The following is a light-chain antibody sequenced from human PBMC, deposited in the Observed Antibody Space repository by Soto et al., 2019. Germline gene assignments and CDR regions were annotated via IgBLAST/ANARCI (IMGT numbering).Light chain of an antibody. Sequence: QSALTQPPSVSGSPGQSVAISCSGTSSDVGSYNRVSWYQQPPGTAPKLMIYEVSNRPSGVPDRFSGSKSGNTASLTISGRQAEDEADYYGSSFTSSSTYVFGTGTQLTVL. CDR2: EVS. V-gene: IGLV2-18*02. CDR3: SSFTSSSTYV. CDR1: SSDVGSYNR. J-gene: IGLJ1*01.